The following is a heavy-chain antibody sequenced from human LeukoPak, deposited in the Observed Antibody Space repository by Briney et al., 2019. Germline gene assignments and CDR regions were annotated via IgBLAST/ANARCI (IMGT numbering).Heavy chain of an antibody. J-gene: IGHJ4*02. D-gene: IGHD1-26*01. Sequence: ASVKVSCKASGYTFTDYYMHWVRQAPGQGLEWMGWFNPNSGGTIYAQKFQGRVTMTRDTSISTAYMEVSSLRPDDTAVYYCARDEVGPFGYWGQGTLVTVSS. CDR3: ARDEVGPFGY. CDR2: FNPNSGGT. V-gene: IGHV1-2*02. CDR1: GYTFTDYY.